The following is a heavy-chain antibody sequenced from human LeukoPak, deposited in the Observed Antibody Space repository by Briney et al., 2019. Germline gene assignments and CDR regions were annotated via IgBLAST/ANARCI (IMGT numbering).Heavy chain of an antibody. CDR1: GFIFSNYA. CDR2: ISGSGGGT. D-gene: IGHD2-2*01. J-gene: IGHJ4*02. Sequence: PGGSLRLSCIASGFIFSNYAMNWVRQAPGKGLEWVSSISGSGGGTYYADSVKGRFSISRDNSKNTLYLQMNSLRDEDTAVYYCARRYCSTTSCLFDYWGQGTLVTVSS. V-gene: IGHV3-23*01. CDR3: ARRYCSTTSCLFDY.